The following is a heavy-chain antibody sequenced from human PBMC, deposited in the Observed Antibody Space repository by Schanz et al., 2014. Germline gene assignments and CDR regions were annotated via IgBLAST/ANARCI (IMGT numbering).Heavy chain of an antibody. CDR2: IRSSSTPI. V-gene: IGHV3-11*01. CDR3: ARNRGSGGQNWYFDL. J-gene: IGHJ2*01. Sequence: QVHLLESGGGLVEPGGSLRLSCAASGFSFSDYYMSWIRQAPGKGLEWVSYIRSSSTPIYYADSVKGRFTISRDNTKNSLFLQLNSLRADDTAVYYCARNRGSGGQNWYFDLWGRGTLVTVSS. D-gene: IGHD1-26*01. CDR1: GFSFSDYY.